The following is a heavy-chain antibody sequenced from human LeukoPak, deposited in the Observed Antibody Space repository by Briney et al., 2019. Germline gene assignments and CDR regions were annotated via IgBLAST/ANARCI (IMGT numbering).Heavy chain of an antibody. CDR3: ARILERIAAAGPAFDY. Sequence: ASVKVSCKASGYTFTGYYMHWVRQAPGQGLEWMGWISAYNGNTNYAQKLQGRVTMTTDTSTSTAYMELRSLRSDDTAVYYCARILERIAAAGPAFDYWGQGTLVTVSS. CDR2: ISAYNGNT. V-gene: IGHV1-18*04. CDR1: GYTFTGYY. J-gene: IGHJ4*02. D-gene: IGHD6-13*01.